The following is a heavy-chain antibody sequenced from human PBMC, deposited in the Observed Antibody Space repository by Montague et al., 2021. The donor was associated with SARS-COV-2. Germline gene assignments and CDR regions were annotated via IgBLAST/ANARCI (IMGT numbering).Heavy chain of an antibody. CDR2: IYYSGST. CDR3: AMRGGALDAFDI. D-gene: IGHD4-17*01. J-gene: IGHJ3*02. Sequence: SETLSLTCTVSGGSIRTSSYYWGWIRQPPGKGLDWIGSIYYSGSTYYNPSLKSRVTTSADTSKTQFYLKLSSVTAADTAVYYCAMRGGALDAFDIWGQGTMVIVSS. CDR1: GGSIRTSSYY. V-gene: IGHV4-39*01.